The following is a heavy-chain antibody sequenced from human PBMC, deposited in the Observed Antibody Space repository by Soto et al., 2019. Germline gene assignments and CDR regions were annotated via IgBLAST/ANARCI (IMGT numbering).Heavy chain of an antibody. CDR3: ARGVMGISYESSGFEY. V-gene: IGHV3-33*05. J-gene: IGHJ4*02. CDR1: GFTFTNYA. D-gene: IGHD3-22*01. Sequence: QVQLMESGGGVVQPGRSLRLSCAASGFTFTNYAMHWVRQAPGKGLEWVALILSDGNTKYYADSVKGRLTISRDNSENTVFLQMNSLRAEDTAVYYCARGVMGISYESSGFEYWGQGALVTVSS. CDR2: ILSDGNTK.